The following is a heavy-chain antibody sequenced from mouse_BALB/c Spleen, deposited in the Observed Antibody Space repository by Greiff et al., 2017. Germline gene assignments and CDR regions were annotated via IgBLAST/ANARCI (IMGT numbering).Heavy chain of an antibody. CDR1: GYAFSSYW. J-gene: IGHJ3*01. Sequence: VKLMESGAELVRPGSSVKISCKASGYAFSSYWMNWVKQRPGQGLEWIGQIYPGDGDTNYNGKFKGKATLTADKSSSTAYMQLSSLTSEDSAVYFCARDTWFAYWGQGTLVTVSA. CDR3: ARDTWFAY. V-gene: IGHV1-80*01. CDR2: IYPGDGDT.